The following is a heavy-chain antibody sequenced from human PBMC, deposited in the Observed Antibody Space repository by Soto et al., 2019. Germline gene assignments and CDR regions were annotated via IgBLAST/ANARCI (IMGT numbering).Heavy chain of an antibody. Sequence: ASVKISCKASGYTFTSSAIHWVRQAPGQRLEWMGWINVGNGNTKYSQKFQGRVTITRDTSASTAYMELSSLRSEDTAVYYCARDTTGYCSSTSCYAGYDYWGQGTLVTVSS. J-gene: IGHJ4*02. V-gene: IGHV1-3*01. CDR3: ARDTTGYCSSTSCYAGYDY. CDR2: INVGNGNT. CDR1: GYTFTSSA. D-gene: IGHD2-2*01.